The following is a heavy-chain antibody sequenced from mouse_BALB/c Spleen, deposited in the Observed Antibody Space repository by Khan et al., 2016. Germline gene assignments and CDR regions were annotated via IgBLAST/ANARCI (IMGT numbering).Heavy chain of an antibody. V-gene: IGHV1S41*01. CDR2: IAPGSGST. J-gene: IGHJ2*01. CDR3: ARRGDGYYFDY. D-gene: IGHD1-2*01. Sequence: DLVKPGASVKLSCKASGYTFTSYWINWIKQRPGRGLEWIGRIAPGSGSTYYNEMFKGKATLTVDTSSSTAYIQLSSLSSEDSAVYCCARRGDGYYFDYWGQGTTLTVSS. CDR1: GYTFTSYW.